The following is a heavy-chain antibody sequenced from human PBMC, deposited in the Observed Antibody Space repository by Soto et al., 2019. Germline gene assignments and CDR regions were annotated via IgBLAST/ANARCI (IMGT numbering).Heavy chain of an antibody. CDR3: AGSMYSTSAQLYYGMDV. CDR1: GGSISSGDYY. CDR2: IYHSGIT. D-gene: IGHD6-6*01. Sequence: PSETLSLTCTVSGGSISSGDYYWSWIRQPPGKGLEWIGYIYHSGITYYNLSLKSRVTISVDTSKNQLSLKLSSATAADTAVYYCAGSMYSTSAQLYYGMDVWGQGTTVTVSS. J-gene: IGHJ6*02. V-gene: IGHV4-30-4*01.